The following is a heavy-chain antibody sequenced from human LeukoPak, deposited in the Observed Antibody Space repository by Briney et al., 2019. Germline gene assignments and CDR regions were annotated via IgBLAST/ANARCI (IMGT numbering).Heavy chain of an antibody. D-gene: IGHD2-21*01. Sequence: GASVKVSCKASGYTFTSYGISWVRQAPGQGLEWMGWISAYNGNTNYAQKLQGRVTMTTDTSTSTAYMELRSLRSDDTAVYYCARDQQSQAYCGGDCYTNWFDPWGQGTLVTVSS. CDR3: ARDQQSQAYCGGDCYTNWFDP. V-gene: IGHV1-18*01. CDR1: GYTFTSYG. CDR2: ISAYNGNT. J-gene: IGHJ5*02.